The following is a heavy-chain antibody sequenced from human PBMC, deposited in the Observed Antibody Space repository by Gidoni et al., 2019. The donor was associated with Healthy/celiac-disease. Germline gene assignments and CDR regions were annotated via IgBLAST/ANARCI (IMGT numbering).Heavy chain of an antibody. Sequence: EVQLVESVGGLVKPGGPLRLSSASSAFTFSSYRLNWVRQAPGKELEWVSSISSSSSYIYYADSVKGRFTISRDNAKNSLYLQMNSLRAEDTAVYYCARTRPDRTRPGWAIDAFDIWGQGTMVTVSS. J-gene: IGHJ3*02. CDR3: ARTRPDRTRPGWAIDAFDI. CDR2: ISSSSSYI. V-gene: IGHV3-21*01. CDR1: AFTFSSYR. D-gene: IGHD1-7*01.